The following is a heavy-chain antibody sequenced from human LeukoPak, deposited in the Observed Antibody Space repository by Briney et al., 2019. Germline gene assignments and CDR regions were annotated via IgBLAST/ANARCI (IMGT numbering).Heavy chain of an antibody. CDR3: ATGAYYYYGMDV. CDR2: ISWDGGST. V-gene: IGHV3-43D*04. CDR1: GFTFDDYA. J-gene: IGHJ6*04. Sequence: GGSLRLSCAASGFTFDDYAMHWVRQAPGKGLEWVSLISWDGGSTYYADSVKGRFTISRDDSKNSLCLQMNSLGAEDTALYYCATGAYYYYGMDVWGKGTTVTVSS. D-gene: IGHD3-10*01.